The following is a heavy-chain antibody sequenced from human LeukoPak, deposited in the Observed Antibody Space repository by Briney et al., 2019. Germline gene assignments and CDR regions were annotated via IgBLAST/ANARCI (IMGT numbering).Heavy chain of an antibody. J-gene: IGHJ4*02. CDR1: GFTFSSYW. CDR3: ARGVQGFYYFDY. D-gene: IGHD3/OR15-3a*01. Sequence: GGSLRLSCAASGFTFSSYWMSWVRQVPGKGLEWVANIKQDGSEKYYVDSVKGRFTISRDNAKKSLYLQMNSLRGEDTAAYYCARGVQGFYYFDYWGQGTLVTVSS. V-gene: IGHV3-7*01. CDR2: IKQDGSEK.